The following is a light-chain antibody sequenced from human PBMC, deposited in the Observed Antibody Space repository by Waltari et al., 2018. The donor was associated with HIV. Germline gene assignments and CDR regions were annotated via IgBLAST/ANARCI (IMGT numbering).Light chain of an antibody. Sequence: SYHLTQPPSVSVSPGQTARITCSGDALPKRQAYWYQPRPGQAPVLLIFRDTERPSGIPERFSSSSSGTTVTLTIRAVQAEDEADYYCQSTDSSGVYWVFGGGTTLTVL. V-gene: IGLV3-25*03. CDR2: RDT. CDR1: ALPKRQ. CDR3: QSTDSSGVYWV. J-gene: IGLJ3*02.